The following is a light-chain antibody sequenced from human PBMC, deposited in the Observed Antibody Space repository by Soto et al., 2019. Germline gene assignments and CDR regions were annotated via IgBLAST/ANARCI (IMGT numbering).Light chain of an antibody. CDR1: QSISSX. CDR2: AAS. Sequence: DIQMTQSPSSLSASVGDRVTITCRASQSISSXXXGYRQXPGXPPKLLIYAASSLQSGVPSRFSGSGSGTDFTLTISSLQPEDFATYYCQQSYSTLWTFGQGTKVEIK. V-gene: IGKV1-39*01. CDR3: QQSYSTLWT. J-gene: IGKJ1*01.